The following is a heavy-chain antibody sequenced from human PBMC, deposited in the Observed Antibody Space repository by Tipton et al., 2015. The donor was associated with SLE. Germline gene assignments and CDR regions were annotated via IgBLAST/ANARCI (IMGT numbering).Heavy chain of an antibody. CDR1: GVSISNYY. Sequence: TLSLTCSVSGVSISNYYWSWIRQPAGKGLEWIGRIYRSGSTDYNTSLKSRVTMSVDTPRNRFSLKLRSVTAADTAVYFCARATGGSAADAFHVCGQGTMVTVSS. CDR2: IYRSGST. J-gene: IGHJ3*01. V-gene: IGHV4-4*07. D-gene: IGHD2-15*01. CDR3: ARATGGSAADAFHV.